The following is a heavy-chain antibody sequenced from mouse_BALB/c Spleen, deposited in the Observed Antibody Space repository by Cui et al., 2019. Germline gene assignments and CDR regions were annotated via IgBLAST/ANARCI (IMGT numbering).Heavy chain of an antibody. V-gene: IGHV1-72*01. Sequence: QHQLQLSSPKPVCTSLSVNLSCKASGYTFTSYWMHWVKQRPGRGLEWIGRIDPNSGGTKYNEKFKSKATLTVDKPSSTAYMQLSSLTSEDSAVYYCARYDYYGSSYFDYWGQGTTLTVSS. CDR3: ARYDYYGSSYFDY. CDR1: GYTFTSYW. D-gene: IGHD1-1*01. CDR2: IDPNSGGT. J-gene: IGHJ2*01.